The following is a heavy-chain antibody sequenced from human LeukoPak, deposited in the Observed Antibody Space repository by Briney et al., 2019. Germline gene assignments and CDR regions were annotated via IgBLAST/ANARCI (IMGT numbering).Heavy chain of an antibody. CDR1: GGTFSSYA. D-gene: IGHD1-26*01. Sequence: ASVKVSCKASGGTFSSYAISWVRQAPGQGLEWMGGIIPIFGTANYAQKFQGRVTITADESTSTAYMELSSLRSEDTAVYYCAXDTWELGGIDXYYYMXVWGKGTTVTVSS. V-gene: IGHV1-69*13. CDR2: IIPIFGTA. CDR3: AXDTWELGGIDXYYYMXV. J-gene: IGHJ6*03.